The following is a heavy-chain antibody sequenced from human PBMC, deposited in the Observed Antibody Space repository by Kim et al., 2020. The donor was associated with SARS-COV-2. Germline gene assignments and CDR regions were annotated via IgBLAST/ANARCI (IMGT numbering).Heavy chain of an antibody. D-gene: IGHD2-21*02. CDR2: MSSSGTT. CDR1: GGSLSSSNYY. CDR3: ARVVVTSILKFDS. J-gene: IGHJ4*02. Sequence: SETLSLTCSVSGGSLSSSNYYWAWIRQPPGKGLDWVGSMSSSGTTYYNPSLQSRVAISVDTSKQQFFLRLRSVTAADTAVYYCARVVVTSILKFDSWGRGTLVTVYS. V-gene: IGHV4-39*01.